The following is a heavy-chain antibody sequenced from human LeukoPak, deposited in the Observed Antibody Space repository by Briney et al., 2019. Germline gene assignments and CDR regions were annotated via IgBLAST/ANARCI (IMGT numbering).Heavy chain of an antibody. V-gene: IGHV1-46*01. Sequence: ASVKVSCKASGYIFTGYYMHWVRQAPGQGLEWMGIINPSGGSTNYAQKFQGRVTMTRDTSTSTVYMELSSLRSEDTAVYYCARFAVHRRITVAGQFGLDYWGQGTLVTVSS. D-gene: IGHD6-19*01. J-gene: IGHJ4*02. CDR2: INPSGGST. CDR1: GYIFTGYY. CDR3: ARFAVHRRITVAGQFGLDY.